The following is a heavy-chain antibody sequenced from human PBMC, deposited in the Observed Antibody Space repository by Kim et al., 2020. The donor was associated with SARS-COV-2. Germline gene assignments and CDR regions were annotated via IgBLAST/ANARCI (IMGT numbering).Heavy chain of an antibody. CDR1: GFTFSSYG. D-gene: IGHD3-22*01. J-gene: IGHJ4*02. CDR3: AKDPGDGITMIVVVMDY. V-gene: IGHV3-30*18. CDR2: ISYDGSNK. Sequence: GGSLRLSCAASGFTFSSYGMHWVRQAPGKGLEWVAVISYDGSNKYYADSVKGRFTISRDNSKNTLYLQMNSLRAEDTAVYYCAKDPGDGITMIVVVMDYWGQGTLVTVSS.